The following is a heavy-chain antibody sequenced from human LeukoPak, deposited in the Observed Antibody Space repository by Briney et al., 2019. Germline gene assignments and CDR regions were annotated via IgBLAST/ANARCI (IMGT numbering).Heavy chain of an antibody. CDR2: IHPGDSDT. V-gene: IGHV5-51*01. CDR1: GYSFASYW. Sequence: GESLKISCKGSGYSFASYWIGWVRQMPGKGLEWMGIIHPGDSDTRYSPSFQGQVTISAEKSISTAYLQWSSLKASDTAMYYCARRGVGPIGGIGYWGQGTLVTVSS. J-gene: IGHJ4*02. CDR3: ARRGVGPIGGIGY. D-gene: IGHD3-10*01.